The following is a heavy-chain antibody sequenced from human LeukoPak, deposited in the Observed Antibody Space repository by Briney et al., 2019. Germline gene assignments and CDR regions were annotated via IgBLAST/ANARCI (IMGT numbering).Heavy chain of an antibody. CDR1: GGSINNYY. CDR2: IYYSGST. J-gene: IGHJ4*02. Sequence: SETLSLTCTVSGGSINNYYWSWIRQPPGKGLEWIGYIYYSGSTNYNPSLKSRVTISVDASKNQFSLKLTYVTAADTAVYHCATNWGPPAYFDYWGQGTLVTVSS. CDR3: ATNWGPPAYFDY. D-gene: IGHD7-27*01. V-gene: IGHV4-59*01.